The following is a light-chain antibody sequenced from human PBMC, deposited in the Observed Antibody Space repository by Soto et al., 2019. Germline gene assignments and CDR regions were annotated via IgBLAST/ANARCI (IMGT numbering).Light chain of an antibody. V-gene: IGLV2-14*01. CDR2: EVS. CDR3: CSYTGGSSWV. CDR1: NSDVGTYNF. Sequence: QSALTQPASVSGSPGQSITISCTGTNSDVGTYNFVSWYQQHPGKVPKLVIYEVSNRPSGVPNRFFGSKSANRASLTISGLQAEDEADYYCCSYTGGSSWVFGGGTQLTVL. J-gene: IGLJ3*02.